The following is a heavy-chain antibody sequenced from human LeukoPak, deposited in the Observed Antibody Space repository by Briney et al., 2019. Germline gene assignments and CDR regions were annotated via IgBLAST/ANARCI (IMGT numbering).Heavy chain of an antibody. CDR1: GGSISSYY. CDR3: ARVPWGSSGSYYGDY. J-gene: IGHJ4*02. D-gene: IGHD3-10*01. V-gene: IGHV4-59*01. Sequence: SETLSLTCTVSGGSISSYYWSWIRQPPGKGLEWIGYIYYSGSTNYNPSLKSRVTISVDTSKNQFSLKLSSVTAADTAVYYCARVPWGSSGSYYGDYWGQGTLVTVSS. CDR2: IYYSGST.